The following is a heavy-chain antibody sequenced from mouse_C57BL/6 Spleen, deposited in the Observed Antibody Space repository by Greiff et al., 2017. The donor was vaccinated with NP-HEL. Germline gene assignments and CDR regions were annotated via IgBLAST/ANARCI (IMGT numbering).Heavy chain of an antibody. D-gene: IGHD1-1*01. CDR3: ASEGYYYGSSHFAY. CDR1: GYAFSSSW. CDR2: IYPGDGDT. Sequence: VQLQQSGPELVKPGASVKISCKASGYAFSSSWMNWVKQRPGKGLEWIGRIYPGDGDTNYNGKFKGKATLTADKSSSTAYMQLSSLTSEDSAVDFCASEGYYYGSSHFAYWGQGTLVTVSA. V-gene: IGHV1-82*01. J-gene: IGHJ3*01.